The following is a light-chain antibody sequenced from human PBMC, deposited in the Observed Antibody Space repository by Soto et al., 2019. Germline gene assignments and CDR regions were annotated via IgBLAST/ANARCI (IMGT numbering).Light chain of an antibody. CDR3: AAWDDSLVV. V-gene: IGLV1-47*01. J-gene: IGLJ2*01. CDR2: RNN. CDR1: SSNIGSAY. Sequence: QSVLTQPPSASGIPGQTVTISCSGSSSNIGSAYIYWYQHLPGTAPKLLIYRNNQRPSGVPDRFSASKSGTSASLAISGLRSEDDADYYCAAWDDSLVVFGGGTKLTVL.